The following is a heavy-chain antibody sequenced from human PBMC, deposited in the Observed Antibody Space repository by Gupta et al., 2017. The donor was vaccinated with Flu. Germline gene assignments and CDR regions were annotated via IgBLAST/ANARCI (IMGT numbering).Heavy chain of an antibody. Sequence: QAPGKGLEWVAVISYDGSNKYYADSVKGRFTISRDNSKNTLYLQMNSLRAEDTAVYYCARGPYYYDSSGYYSWGQGTLVTVSS. V-gene: IGHV3-30-3*01. CDR3: ARGPYYYDSSGYYS. CDR2: ISYDGSNK. J-gene: IGHJ5*02. D-gene: IGHD3-22*01.